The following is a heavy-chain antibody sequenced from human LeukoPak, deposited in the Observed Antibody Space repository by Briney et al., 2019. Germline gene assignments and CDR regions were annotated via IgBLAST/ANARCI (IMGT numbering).Heavy chain of an antibody. V-gene: IGHV3-23*01. CDR2: ISGSGHIT. D-gene: IGHD6-19*01. CDR1: GFTFSSYA. Sequence: GGSLRLSCAASGFTFSSYALSWVRQAPGKGLEWVSTISGSGHITYYADSVKGRFTISRDNSKNTLYLQMSSLRAEDTAVYSCAKDWSPRWLVLRDDTEYFHHWGQGTLVTVSS. J-gene: IGHJ1*01. CDR3: AKDWSPRWLVLRDDTEYFHH.